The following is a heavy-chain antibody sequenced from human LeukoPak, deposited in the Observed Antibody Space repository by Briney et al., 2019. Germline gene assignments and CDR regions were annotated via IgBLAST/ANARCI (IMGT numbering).Heavy chain of an antibody. J-gene: IGHJ5*02. CDR1: GFTFSNYW. Sequence: GGSLRLSCAASGFTFSNYWMHWVRQAPGKGLVWVSRINTDGSSTDHADSLKGRFTISRDNAKNTLYLQMNSLRAEDTAVYYCARDLEGYRSGNGAWGQGTLVTVSS. V-gene: IGHV3-74*01. D-gene: IGHD5-12*01. CDR3: ARDLEGYRSGNGA. CDR2: INTDGSST.